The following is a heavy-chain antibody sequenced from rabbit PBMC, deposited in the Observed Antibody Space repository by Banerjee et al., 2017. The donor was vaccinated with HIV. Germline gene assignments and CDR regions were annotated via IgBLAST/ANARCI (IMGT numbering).Heavy chain of an antibody. CDR3: ARDGPGSGAYFDL. CDR1: GFSFSGSYY. Sequence: QEQLVEYGGDLVQPEGSLTLTCTASGFSFSGSYYMCWVRQAPGKGLELIACVHIASGRTYYANWAKGRFTISKTSSTTVTLQMTSLTVVDTATYFCARDGPGSGAYFDLWGPGTLVTVS. V-gene: IGHV1S45*01. CDR2: VHIASGRT. D-gene: IGHD3-1*01. J-gene: IGHJ4*01.